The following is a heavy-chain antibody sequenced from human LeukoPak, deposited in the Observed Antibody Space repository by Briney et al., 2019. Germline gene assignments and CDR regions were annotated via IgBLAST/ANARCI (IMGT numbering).Heavy chain of an antibody. J-gene: IGHJ3*02. D-gene: IGHD6-6*01. V-gene: IGHV4-59*01. CDR2: IYYSGST. Sequence: SETLSLTCTVSGGSISSYYWSWIRQPPGKGLEWIGYIYYSGSTNYNPSLKSRVTISVDTSKNQFSLKLSSVTAADTAVYYCAATPGIAARRTLSFDIWGQGTMVTVSS. CDR1: GGSISSYY. CDR3: AATPGIAARRTLSFDI.